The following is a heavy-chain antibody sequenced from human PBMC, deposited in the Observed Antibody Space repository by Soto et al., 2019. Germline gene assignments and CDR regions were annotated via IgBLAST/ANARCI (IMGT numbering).Heavy chain of an antibody. D-gene: IGHD3-16*01. CDR1: GFTFRSYV. CDR2: TSYDGSNN. V-gene: IGHV3-30*03. CDR3: ARWGTTGGLDV. J-gene: IGHJ4*02. Sequence: QVHLVESGGGVVQPGTSLRLSCVGSGFTFRSYVIHWVRQAPGKGLEWVALTSYDGSNNFYGDSVKGRFTISRHNSRNTVELQMDSLTLEDTALYYCARWGTTGGLDVWGQGTLVSVSS.